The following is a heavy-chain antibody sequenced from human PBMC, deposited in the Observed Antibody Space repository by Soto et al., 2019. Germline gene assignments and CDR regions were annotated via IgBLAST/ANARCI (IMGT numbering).Heavy chain of an antibody. V-gene: IGHV3-21*01. CDR2: ISSSGYI. Sequence: GGSLRLSCAASGFNFNSYTINWVRQAPGKRLEWLSSISSSGYIFSTDSVRGRFTISRDNAKNSVYLQINSLRAEDTAVYFCASDCSAGSCYPGMDVWGQGTTVTVSS. CDR1: GFNFNSYT. D-gene: IGHD2-15*01. CDR3: ASDCSAGSCYPGMDV. J-gene: IGHJ6*02.